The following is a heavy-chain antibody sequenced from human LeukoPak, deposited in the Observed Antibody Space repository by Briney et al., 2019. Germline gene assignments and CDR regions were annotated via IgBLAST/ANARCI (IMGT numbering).Heavy chain of an antibody. Sequence: PGGSLRLSCSASGFTFSDYAMHWVRQAPGKGLEWVSSISSSSSYIYYSDSVKGRFTISRDNAKNSLYLQMNSLRAEDTAVYYCARDWGSYRYTLYYLDCWGQGTLVTVSS. J-gene: IGHJ4*02. CDR2: ISSSSSYI. CDR1: GFTFSDYA. V-gene: IGHV3-21*01. D-gene: IGHD3-16*02. CDR3: ARDWGSYRYTLYYLDC.